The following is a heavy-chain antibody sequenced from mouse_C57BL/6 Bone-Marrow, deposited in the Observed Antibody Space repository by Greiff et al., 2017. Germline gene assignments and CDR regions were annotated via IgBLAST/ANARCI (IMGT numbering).Heavy chain of an antibody. J-gene: IGHJ4*01. Sequence: QVQLKQSGAELVRPGASVKLSCKASGYTFTDYYINWVKQRPGQGLEWIARIYPGSGNTYYNEKFKGKATLTAEKSSSTAYMQLSSLTSEDSAVYFCAREGLLRRVYYAMDYWGQGTSVTVSS. V-gene: IGHV1-76*01. D-gene: IGHD1-1*01. CDR2: IYPGSGNT. CDR1: GYTFTDYY. CDR3: AREGLLRRVYYAMDY.